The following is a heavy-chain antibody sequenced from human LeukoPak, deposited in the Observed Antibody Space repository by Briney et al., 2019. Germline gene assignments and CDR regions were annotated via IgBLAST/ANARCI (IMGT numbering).Heavy chain of an antibody. CDR3: ARQDSSGWDLDY. D-gene: IGHD6-19*01. CDR1: GGSISSSSYY. Sequence: SETLSITCTVSGGSISSSSYYWGWIRQPPGKGLEWIGSIYYSGSTYYNPSLKSRVTISVDTSKNQFSLKLSSVTAADTAVYYCARQDSSGWDLDYWGQGTLVTVSS. CDR2: IYYSGST. V-gene: IGHV4-39*01. J-gene: IGHJ4*02.